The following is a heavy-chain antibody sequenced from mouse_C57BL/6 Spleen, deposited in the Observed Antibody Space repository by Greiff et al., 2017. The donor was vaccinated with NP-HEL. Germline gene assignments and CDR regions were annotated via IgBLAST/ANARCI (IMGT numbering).Heavy chain of an antibody. CDR1: GFNIKDYY. J-gene: IGHJ2*01. D-gene: IGHD2-4*01. Sequence: EAQLQESGAELVKPGASVKLSCTASGFNIKDYYMHWVKQRTEQGLEWIGRIDPEDGEPKYAPKFQGKATITADTSSNTAYLQLSSLTSEDTAVYYCAREGDYANFDYWGQGTTLTVSS. CDR2: IDPEDGEP. CDR3: AREGDYANFDY. V-gene: IGHV14-2*01.